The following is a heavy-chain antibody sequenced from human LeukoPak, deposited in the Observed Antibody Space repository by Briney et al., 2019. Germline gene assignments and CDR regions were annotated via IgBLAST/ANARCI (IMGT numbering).Heavy chain of an antibody. CDR3: AREGYDFDRTYYFDY. J-gene: IGHJ4*02. CDR2: IIPILGIA. V-gene: IGHV1-69*04. D-gene: IGHD3-3*01. CDR1: GGTFSSYA. Sequence: SVKVSCKASGGTFSSYAISWVRQAPGQGREWMGRIIPILGIANYAQKFQGRVTIPADNSTRTAYMELSSLRSEDTAVYYCAREGYDFDRTYYFDYWGQGTLVTVSS.